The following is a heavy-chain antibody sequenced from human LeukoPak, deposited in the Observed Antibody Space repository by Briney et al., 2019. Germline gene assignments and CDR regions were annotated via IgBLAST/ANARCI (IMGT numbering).Heavy chain of an antibody. CDR2: INSDGTT. V-gene: IGHV3-74*01. Sequence: GGSLRLSCAASGFTFSDDWMHWVRQAPGKGLVWVSRINSDGTTTYADSVKGRFTVSRDNTKNTLYLQMNSLRAEDTAVYYCGRHRIAVAGRGGFDIWGQGTTVTVSS. D-gene: IGHD6-19*01. J-gene: IGHJ3*02. CDR1: GFTFSDDW. CDR3: GRHRIAVAGRGGFDI.